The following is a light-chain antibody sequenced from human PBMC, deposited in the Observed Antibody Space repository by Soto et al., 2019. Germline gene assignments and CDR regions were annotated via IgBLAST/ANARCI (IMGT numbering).Light chain of an antibody. CDR2: VAS. CDR3: QQYGSSPPWT. CDR1: QSVSSSY. J-gene: IGKJ1*01. Sequence: EIVLTQSPGTLSLSPGERATLSCRASQSVSSSYLAWYQQKPGQAPRRLIYVASSRATGIPDRFSGSGSGTDFTLTISRLEPEDFAVYSGQQYGSSPPWTFGQGTKVEVK. V-gene: IGKV3-20*01.